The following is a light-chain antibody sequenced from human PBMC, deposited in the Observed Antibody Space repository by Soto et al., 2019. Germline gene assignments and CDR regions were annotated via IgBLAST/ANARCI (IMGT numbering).Light chain of an antibody. CDR1: QRLLHSNGNIF. CDR3: MQALQTPYT. Sequence: EIVMTQSPPSLTVTPGEPASISCSSSQRLLHSNGNIFLDWYLQKPGQSPQLLIYLGFNRASGVPDRVSCSGAGTDFTLKISRGEAEDAGVYYCMQALQTPYTFGQGTKLEIK. V-gene: IGKV2-28*01. CDR2: LGF. J-gene: IGKJ2*01.